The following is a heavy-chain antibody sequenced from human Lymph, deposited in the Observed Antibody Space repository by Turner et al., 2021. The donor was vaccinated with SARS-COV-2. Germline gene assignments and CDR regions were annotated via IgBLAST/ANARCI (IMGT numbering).Heavy chain of an antibody. CDR2: ISNSEST. V-gene: IGHV4-59*08. J-gene: IGHJ4*02. D-gene: IGHD5-18*01. CDR1: GGSISSYY. CDR3: ARHGNELGIQL. Sequence: QVQLQESGPGLVKPSETLSLTCTVSGGSISSYYWSWIRQPPGKGLEWIGYISNSESTNYSPSLKSRVTISLDTSKNQFSLKLSSVTAADTAVYYCARHGNELGIQLWGQGTLVTVSS.